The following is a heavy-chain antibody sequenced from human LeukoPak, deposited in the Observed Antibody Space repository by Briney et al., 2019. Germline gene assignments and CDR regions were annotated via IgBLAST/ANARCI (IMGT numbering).Heavy chain of an antibody. CDR1: SDSISSSSHY. CDR2: LHHTGRS. Sequence: SETLSLTCTVSSDSISSSSHYWGWIRQPPGKTLEWIGSLHHTGRSYSSAALKSRVNISMDMSKSQFSLKLNSVTAADSGVYYCVAEMTASAAFDIWGRGTQVAVSS. V-gene: IGHV4-39*01. CDR3: VAEMTASAAFDI. D-gene: IGHD2-21*02. J-gene: IGHJ3*02.